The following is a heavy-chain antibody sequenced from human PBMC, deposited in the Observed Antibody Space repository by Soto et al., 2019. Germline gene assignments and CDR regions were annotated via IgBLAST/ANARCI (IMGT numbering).Heavy chain of an antibody. Sequence: GGSLRLSCAASGFTFSSYWMSWVRQAPGKGLEWVANIKQDGSEKYYVDSVKGRFTISRDNAKNSLYLQMNSLRAEDTAVYYCARDGYCSGGSCYFNYYYYMDVWGKGTTVTVSS. CDR2: IKQDGSEK. J-gene: IGHJ6*03. D-gene: IGHD2-15*01. CDR1: GFTFSSYW. V-gene: IGHV3-7*01. CDR3: ARDGYCSGGSCYFNYYYYMDV.